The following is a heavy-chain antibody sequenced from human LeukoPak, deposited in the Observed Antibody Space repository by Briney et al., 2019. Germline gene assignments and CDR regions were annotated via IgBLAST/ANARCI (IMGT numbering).Heavy chain of an antibody. CDR1: GFTFKTYA. J-gene: IGHJ4*02. Sequence: GGSLRLSCAASGFTFKTYAMNWVRQVPGKGPEWVSSMSGSGSSTDYADSVKGRFTISRDNSKNTLYLQMNSLRAEDTALYYCAKDAQGLVRGGIYFDFWGQGSLITVSS. CDR2: MSGSGSST. CDR3: AKDAQGLVRGGIYFDF. V-gene: IGHV3-23*01. D-gene: IGHD6-19*01.